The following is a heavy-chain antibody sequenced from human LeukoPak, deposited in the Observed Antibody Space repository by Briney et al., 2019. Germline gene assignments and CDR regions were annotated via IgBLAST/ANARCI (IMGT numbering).Heavy chain of an antibody. Sequence: GGSLRLSCAASGFTFSSYGMHWVRQAPGKGLEWVAVIWYDGSNKYYADSVKGRFTISRDNSKNTLYLQMNSLRAEDTAVYYCARDERSGSYYYYFDYWGQGTLVAVSS. D-gene: IGHD1-26*01. V-gene: IGHV3-33*01. CDR1: GFTFSSYG. CDR2: IWYDGSNK. CDR3: ARDERSGSYYYYFDY. J-gene: IGHJ4*02.